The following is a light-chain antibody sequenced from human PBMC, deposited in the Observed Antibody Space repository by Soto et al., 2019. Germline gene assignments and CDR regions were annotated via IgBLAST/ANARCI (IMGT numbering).Light chain of an antibody. V-gene: IGLV1-51*01. CDR3: GAWDDRLTAYV. J-gene: IGLJ1*01. CDR2: DNY. Sequence: QSVLTQPPSLSAAPGQEVTISCSGSGSNVGYNSVSWYQQLPGTAPKLLIYDNYKRPSGIPARFSGSKSGTSASLGITGLQTGDEADYYCGAWDDRLTAYVFGSGNKVTVL. CDR1: GSNVGYNS.